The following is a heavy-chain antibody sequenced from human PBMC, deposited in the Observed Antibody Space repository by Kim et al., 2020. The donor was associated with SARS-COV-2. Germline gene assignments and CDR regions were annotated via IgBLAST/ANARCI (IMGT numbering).Heavy chain of an antibody. J-gene: IGHJ4*02. CDR3: ARHFYDYTKLDY. Sequence: GESLKISCKGSGYRFTSYWISWVRQMPGKGLEWMGRIDPSDSYTNNYSPSFQGHVTISVDKSINTAYLQWSSLKASDTAMYYCARHFYDYTKLDYWGQGTLITVSS. CDR2: IDPSDSYTN. D-gene: IGHD4-4*01. V-gene: IGHV5-10-1*01. CDR1: GYRFTSYW.